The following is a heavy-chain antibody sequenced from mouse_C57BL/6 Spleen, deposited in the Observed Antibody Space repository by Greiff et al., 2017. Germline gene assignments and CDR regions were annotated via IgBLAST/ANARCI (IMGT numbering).Heavy chain of an antibody. CDR1: GYTFTDYN. J-gene: IGHJ2*01. D-gene: IGHD2-2*01. CDR2: INPTNGGT. Sequence: EVQLQQSGPELVKPGASVKLPCKASGYTFTDYNMDWVKQSHGQGLEWIGDINPTNGGTTYNQKFKGKATLTVDKSSSTAYMELRSLTSEDAAVYYCSGSRYGHGGYDLDYWGQGTTLTVSS. V-gene: IGHV1-18*01. CDR3: SGSRYGHGGYDLDY.